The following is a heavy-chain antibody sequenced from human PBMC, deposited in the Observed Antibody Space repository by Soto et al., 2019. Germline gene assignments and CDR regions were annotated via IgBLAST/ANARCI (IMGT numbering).Heavy chain of an antibody. J-gene: IGHJ4*02. Sequence: KASETLSLTCTVSGGSVTTSSSYWGWIRQSPGKGLEWIGSVYYRGRSYSKSSVKSRVTISVDTSKNRFSLSLNSVTASDTAVYFCVSQRTTVPTQAYFDYWGPGALVTVSS. CDR1: GGSVTTSSSY. CDR3: VSQRTTVPTQAYFDY. V-gene: IGHV4-39*01. D-gene: IGHD4-17*01. CDR2: VYYRGRS.